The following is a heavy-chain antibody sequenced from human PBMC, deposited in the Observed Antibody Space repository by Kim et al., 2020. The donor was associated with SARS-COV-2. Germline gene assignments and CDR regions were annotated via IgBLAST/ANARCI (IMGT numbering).Heavy chain of an antibody. J-gene: IGHJ5*02. D-gene: IGHD3-10*01. CDR1: GGSISSSSYY. Sequence: SETLSLTCTVSGGSISSSSYYWGWIRQPPGKGLEWIGSIYYSGSTYYNPSLKSRVTISVDTSKNQFSLKLSSVTAADTAVYYCARHPVTMVRGAQTIYNWFDPWGQGTLVTVSS. CDR3: ARHPVTMVRGAQTIYNWFDP. CDR2: IYYSGST. V-gene: IGHV4-39*01.